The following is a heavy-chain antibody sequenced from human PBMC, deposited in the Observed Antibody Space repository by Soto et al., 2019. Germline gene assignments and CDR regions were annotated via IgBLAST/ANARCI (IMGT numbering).Heavy chain of an antibody. V-gene: IGHV4-4*07. D-gene: IGHD3-10*01. CDR2: VYSSGTT. CDR1: GGSINSYW. Sequence: SETLSLTCSVSGGSINSYWWSWIRQPAGKGLEWIGRVYSSGTTDYNPSLNSRATMSVETSKNQFSLKLSSVTAAATAVHYCVRDLGQCADGEGYWGQGIQVSDSS. J-gene: IGHJ4*02. CDR3: VRDLGQCADGEGY.